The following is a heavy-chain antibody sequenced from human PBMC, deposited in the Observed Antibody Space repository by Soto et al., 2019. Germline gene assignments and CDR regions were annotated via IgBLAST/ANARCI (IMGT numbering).Heavy chain of an antibody. Sequence: QLQLQESGPGLVKPSETLSLTCTVSGGSISSSSYYWGWIRQPPGKGLEWIGSIYYSGSTYYNPSLKSRVTISVDTSKNQFSLKLSSVTAADTAVYYCARDSSGYHNWFDPWGQGTLVTVSS. J-gene: IGHJ5*02. CDR1: GGSISSSSYY. D-gene: IGHD3-22*01. CDR3: ARDSSGYHNWFDP. CDR2: IYYSGST. V-gene: IGHV4-39*02.